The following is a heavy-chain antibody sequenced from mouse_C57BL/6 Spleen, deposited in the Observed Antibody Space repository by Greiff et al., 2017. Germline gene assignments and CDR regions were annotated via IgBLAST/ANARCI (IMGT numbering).Heavy chain of an antibody. J-gene: IGHJ2*01. V-gene: IGHV1-82*01. CDR3: ARGAAQAYYFDY. CDR2: IYPGDGDT. Sequence: VKLMESGPELVKPGASVKFSCKASGYEFSSSWMNWVKQRPGQGLEWIGRIYPGDGDTNYNGKFKGQATLTADKSSSTAYLQLSSLTSEDAAVYFCARGAAQAYYFDYWGKGTTRTVS. CDR1: GYEFSSSW. D-gene: IGHD3-2*02.